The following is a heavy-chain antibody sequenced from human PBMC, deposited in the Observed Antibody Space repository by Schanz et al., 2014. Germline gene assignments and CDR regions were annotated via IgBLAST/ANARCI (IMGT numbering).Heavy chain of an antibody. J-gene: IGHJ4*02. CDR1: GFTFSNTW. Sequence: EVQLVESGGGLVKPGGSLRLSCAASGFTFSNTWMNWVRQTPGKGLEWVSGIGGSGDSTHYADSVKGRFTISRDSARNSLYLQMSSLRAEDTAVYYCARGTPFRCDYWGQGTRXTVSS. CDR2: IGGSGDST. CDR3: ARGTPFRCDY. V-gene: IGHV3-21*01. D-gene: IGHD3-16*01.